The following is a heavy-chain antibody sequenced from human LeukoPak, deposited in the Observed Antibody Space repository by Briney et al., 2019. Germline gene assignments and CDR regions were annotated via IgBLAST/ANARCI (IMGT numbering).Heavy chain of an antibody. D-gene: IGHD2-15*01. V-gene: IGHV4-34*01. CDR3: ARGAWATRLAS. CDR2: IYESGTT. Sequence: HSETLSLTCAVYGESLNSYYWSWVRQPPGEGLEWIGEIYESGTTKYNPSLKSRVAISMVPSKQQFSLILSSVTAADTAVYYCARGAWATRLASWGLGTPVIVSS. CDR1: GESLNSYY. J-gene: IGHJ4*02.